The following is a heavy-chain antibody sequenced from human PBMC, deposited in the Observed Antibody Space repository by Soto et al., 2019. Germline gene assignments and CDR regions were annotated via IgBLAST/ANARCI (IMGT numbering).Heavy chain of an antibody. J-gene: IGHJ4*02. V-gene: IGHV4-39*01. CDR1: GGSISSSSYY. CDR3: ARRYIRGYSLDY. Sequence: PSETLSLTCTVSGGSISSSSYYWGWIRQPPGKGLEWIGSIYYSGSTYYNPSLKSRVTISVDTSKNQFSLKLSSVTAADTAVYYCARRYIRGYSLDYWGQGTLVTVYS. CDR2: IYYSGST. D-gene: IGHD5-18*01.